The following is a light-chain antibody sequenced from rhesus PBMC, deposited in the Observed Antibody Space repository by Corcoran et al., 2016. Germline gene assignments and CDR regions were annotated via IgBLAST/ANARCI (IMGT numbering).Light chain of an antibody. CDR2: KAS. CDR3: QHGYGTPH. Sequence: DIQMTQSPSSLSASVGDRVTITCRASENVNNYLNWYQQKPGKAPKLLIYKASTLQSGVPSRFSSSGSGTDYTFTISSQQPEDVATYYCQHGYGTPHFGPGTKLDIK. J-gene: IGKJ3*01. V-gene: IGKV1-74*01. CDR1: ENVNNY.